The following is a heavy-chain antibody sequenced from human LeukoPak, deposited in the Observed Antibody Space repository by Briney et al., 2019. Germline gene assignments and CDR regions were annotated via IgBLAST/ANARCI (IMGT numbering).Heavy chain of an antibody. CDR3: ARESVDTAMAPEPYYYYMDV. CDR1: GGTFTSYA. Sequence: SVKVSCKASGGTFTSYAISWVRQAPGQGLEWMGRIIPIFGTANYAQKFQGRVTITTDESTSTAYMELSSLRSEDTAVYYCARESVDTAMAPEPYYYYMDVWRKGTTVTVSS. D-gene: IGHD5-18*01. J-gene: IGHJ6*03. V-gene: IGHV1-69*05. CDR2: IIPIFGTA.